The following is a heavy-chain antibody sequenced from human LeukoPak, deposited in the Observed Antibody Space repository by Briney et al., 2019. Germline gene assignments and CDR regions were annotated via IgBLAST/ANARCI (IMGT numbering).Heavy chain of an antibody. CDR2: IWYDGSNK. CDR3: ASHAVAGHPDTNYYYYGMDV. CDR1: GFTFSSYG. J-gene: IGHJ6*02. Sequence: GGSLRLSCAASGFTFSSYGMHWVRQAPGKGLEWVAVIWYDGSNKYYADSVKGRFTISRDNSKNTLYLQMNSLRAEDTAVYYCASHAVAGHPDTNYYYYGMDVWGQGTTVTVSS. D-gene: IGHD6-19*01. V-gene: IGHV3-33*01.